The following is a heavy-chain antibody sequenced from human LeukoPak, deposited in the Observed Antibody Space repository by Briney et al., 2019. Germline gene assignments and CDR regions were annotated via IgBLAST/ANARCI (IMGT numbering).Heavy chain of an antibody. CDR3: ARLQGDYSFDY. CDR1: GGSISSHY. D-gene: IGHD4-11*01. J-gene: IGHJ4*02. CDR2: VYTSGST. Sequence: NPSETLSLTCTVSGGSISSHYWSWIRQPAGKGLEWSGRVYTSGSTNYTPSLKSRVTMSVDTSKNQLSLKLSSVTAADTAVYYCARLQGDYSFDYWGQGTLVTVSS. V-gene: IGHV4-4*07.